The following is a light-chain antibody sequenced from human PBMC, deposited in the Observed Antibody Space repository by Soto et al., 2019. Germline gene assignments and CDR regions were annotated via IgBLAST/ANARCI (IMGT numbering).Light chain of an antibody. CDR1: QDINIY. CDR2: DAS. J-gene: IGKJ3*01. CDR3: QQSYSFPFT. Sequence: DIQMTQSPSSLFASVGDRVSITCQATQDINIYLNWYQQKPGKAPNLLIYDASNLEIGVPSRFSGSGSGTHFTFTISSLQPQDFATYYCQQSYSFPFTFGPGTKVDIK. V-gene: IGKV1-33*01.